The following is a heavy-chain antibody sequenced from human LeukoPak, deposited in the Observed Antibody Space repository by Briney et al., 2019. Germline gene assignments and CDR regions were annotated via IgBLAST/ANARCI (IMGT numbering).Heavy chain of an antibody. CDR1: GYTFTSYD. CDR2: MNPNSGNT. CDR3: ATKGEVGPPDAFDI. V-gene: IGHV1-8*01. D-gene: IGHD1-26*01. Sequence: RASVKVSCKASGYTFTSYDINWVRQATGQGLEWMGWMNPNSGNTGYAQKFQGRVTMTRNTSISTAYMELSSLRSEDTAVYYCATKGEVGPPDAFDIWGQGTMVTVSS. J-gene: IGHJ3*02.